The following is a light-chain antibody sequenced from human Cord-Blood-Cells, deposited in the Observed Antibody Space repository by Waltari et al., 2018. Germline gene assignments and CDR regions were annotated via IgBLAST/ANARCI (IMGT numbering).Light chain of an antibody. Sequence: EIVLTKSPATLSLSPGERANRSCRASQSVSSYLAWYQQKPGQAPRLLIYDAYNRATGIPARFSGSGSGTDFTLTISSLEPEDFAVYYCQQRSNWPPLTFGGGTKMEIK. J-gene: IGKJ4*01. CDR3: QQRSNWPPLT. CDR2: DAY. V-gene: IGKV3-11*01. CDR1: QSVSSY.